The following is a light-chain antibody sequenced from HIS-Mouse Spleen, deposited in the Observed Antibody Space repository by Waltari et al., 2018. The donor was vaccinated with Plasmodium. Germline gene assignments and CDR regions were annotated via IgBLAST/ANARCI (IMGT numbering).Light chain of an antibody. V-gene: IGKV1-39*01. CDR1: QSISSY. J-gene: IGKJ4*01. CDR3: QQSYSTPGT. Sequence: DIQMTQSPSSLSASVGDRVTITCRASQSISSYLNWYQQKPGKAPKLLIYAASSLPSGVPSRFSGSGSGTDFTLTISSLQPEDFATYYCQQSYSTPGTVGGGTKVEIK. CDR2: AAS.